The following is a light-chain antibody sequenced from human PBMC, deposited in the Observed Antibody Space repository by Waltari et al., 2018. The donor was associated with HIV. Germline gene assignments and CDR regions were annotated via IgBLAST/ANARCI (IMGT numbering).Light chain of an antibody. CDR1: HSLSSTH. V-gene: IGKV3-20*01. CDR3: QQYGSSPGT. Sequence: VLTQSPGTLSLSPGEGATLSCRASHSLSSTHLAWYQQKPGQPPRLLIYGASSRATDIPDRFIGSGSGTDFSLTISRLEPEDFAVYYCQQYGSSPGTFGGGSKVEI. J-gene: IGKJ4*01. CDR2: GAS.